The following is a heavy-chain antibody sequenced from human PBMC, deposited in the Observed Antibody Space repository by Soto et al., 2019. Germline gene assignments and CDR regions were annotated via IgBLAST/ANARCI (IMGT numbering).Heavy chain of an antibody. CDR1: GFTFSGYA. D-gene: IGHD1-7*01. J-gene: IGHJ5*02. Sequence: EVQLLESGGGLVQPGGSLRLSCAASGFTFSGYAMTWVRQAPGKGLEWVSAISGSGGSTYYADSVKGRFTISRDNSKNTLYLQMNSLRAEDTAVYYCAKGRGYNWNYGRFDPWGQGTLVTVSS. CDR3: AKGRGYNWNYGRFDP. CDR2: ISGSGGST. V-gene: IGHV3-23*01.